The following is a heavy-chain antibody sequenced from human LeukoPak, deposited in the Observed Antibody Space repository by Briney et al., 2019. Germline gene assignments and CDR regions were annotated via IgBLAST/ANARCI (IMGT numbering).Heavy chain of an antibody. J-gene: IGHJ4*02. V-gene: IGHV3-30*04. CDR1: GFTFSSYA. CDR2: ISYDGSNK. D-gene: IGHD6-19*01. Sequence: GGSLRLSCAASGFTFSSYAMHWVRQAPGKGLEWVAVISYDGSNKYYADSVKGRLTISRDNSKNTLYLQMNSLRAEDTAVYYCARDGPYDSSGWYMRYYFDYWGQGTLVTVSS. CDR3: ARDGPYDSSGWYMRYYFDY.